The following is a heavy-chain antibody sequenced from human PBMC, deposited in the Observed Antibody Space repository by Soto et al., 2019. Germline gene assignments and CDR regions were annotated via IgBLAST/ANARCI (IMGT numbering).Heavy chain of an antibody. D-gene: IGHD4-17*01. CDR3: ARDASGTMTMVTTRPDL. CDR2: ISSSSSHI. CDR1: GFTLSTYS. J-gene: IGHJ5*02. Sequence: EVQLVEPGGGLIQPGGSRRLSCAASGFTLSTYSMNWVRQAPGKGLEWVSSISSSSSHIYYADSVKGRFTISRDNAKNSLSLQMNSLRAEDTAVYYCARDASGTMTMVTTRPDLWGQGTLVTVSS. V-gene: IGHV3-21*01.